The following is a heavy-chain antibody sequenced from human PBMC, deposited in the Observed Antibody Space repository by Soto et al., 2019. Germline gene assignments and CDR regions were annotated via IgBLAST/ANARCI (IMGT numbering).Heavy chain of an antibody. CDR3: ARGHHSKDV. CDR2: INPSSTYT. J-gene: IGHJ6*02. CDR1: GFTFSDHY. Sequence: QVQLVESGGGLAKPGGSLRLSCAASGFTFSDHYMSWIRQAPGKGLEWISYINPSSTYTDYADSVKGRFTISRDNAENSLYLQMNSLRHEDTALYYCARGHHSKDVWGQGATVTVSS. V-gene: IGHV3-11*06.